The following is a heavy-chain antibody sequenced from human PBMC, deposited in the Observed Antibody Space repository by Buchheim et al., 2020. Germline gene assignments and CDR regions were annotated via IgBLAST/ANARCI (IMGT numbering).Heavy chain of an antibody. D-gene: IGHD2-21*02. J-gene: IGHJ3*02. CDR3: ARFPVSRGDLFEAFDI. V-gene: IGHV3-48*03. CDR1: GFTFSSYE. CDR2: ISSSGSTI. Sequence: EVQLVESGGGLVQPGGSLRLSCAASGFTFSSYEMNWVRQAPGKGLEWVSDISSSGSTIYYADSVKGRFTIYRANSKNPLFIQMNSLRAEDTAVYYCARFPVSRGDLFEAFDIWGQGT.